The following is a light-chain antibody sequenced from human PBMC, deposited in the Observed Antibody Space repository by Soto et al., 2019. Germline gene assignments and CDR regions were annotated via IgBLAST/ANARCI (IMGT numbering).Light chain of an antibody. V-gene: IGLV6-57*04. CDR1: SGSIANNY. CDR3: QSYDSNNHVV. Sequence: NFMLTQPHSVSESPGKTVTISCTRSSGSIANNYVQWYQQRPGSAPTTVIYEDHQRPSGVPGRFSGSIDSSSNSASLSISGLKTEDEADYYCQSYDSNNHVVFGGWTKLTVL. CDR2: EDH. J-gene: IGLJ2*01.